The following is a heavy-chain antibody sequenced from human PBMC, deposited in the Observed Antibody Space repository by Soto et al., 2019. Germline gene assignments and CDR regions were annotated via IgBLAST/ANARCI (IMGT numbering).Heavy chain of an antibody. D-gene: IGHD4-17*01. Sequence: QVQLQESGPGLVKPSETLSLTCTVSGGSISSYYWSWIRQPPGKGLEWIGYIYYSGSTNYNPSLKSPVTISVDTSKNQFSLKLSSVTAADTAVYYCARTTSYGGNSGYYWGQGTLVTVSS. J-gene: IGHJ4*02. V-gene: IGHV4-59*01. CDR1: GGSISSYY. CDR3: ARTTSYGGNSGYY. CDR2: IYYSGST.